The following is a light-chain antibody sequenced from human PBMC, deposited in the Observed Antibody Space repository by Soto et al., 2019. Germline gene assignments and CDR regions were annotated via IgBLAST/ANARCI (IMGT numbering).Light chain of an antibody. Sequence: IVLTQSPATVPVSPGEIVTLSCMASQSVSIDLAWYQQKPGRAPRLLIYCASTRATAIPATFSGSGSGTEFTLTISSLHSEEIAVYYCRQYNKLPQTFGQGTKVDIK. CDR2: CAS. CDR1: QSVSID. V-gene: IGKV3-15*01. J-gene: IGKJ1*01. CDR3: RQYNKLPQT.